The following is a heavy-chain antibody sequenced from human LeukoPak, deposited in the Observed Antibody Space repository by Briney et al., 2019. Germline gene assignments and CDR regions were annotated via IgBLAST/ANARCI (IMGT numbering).Heavy chain of an antibody. J-gene: IGHJ4*02. D-gene: IGHD2-15*01. CDR1: GFTFSNAW. CDR2: IKSKTDGGTT. CDR3: TTEWYCSGGSCYPDLDY. Sequence: GGSLRLSCAASGFTFSNAWMSSVRQAPGKGLEWGGRIKSKTDGGTTDYAAPVKGRFTISRDDSKNTLYLQMNSLKTEDTAVYYCTTEWYCSGGSCYPDLDYWGQGTLVTVSS. V-gene: IGHV3-15*01.